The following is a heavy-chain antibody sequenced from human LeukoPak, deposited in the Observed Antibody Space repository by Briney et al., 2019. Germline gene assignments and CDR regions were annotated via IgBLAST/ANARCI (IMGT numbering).Heavy chain of an antibody. CDR3: ATSRAY. CDR2: ISGSGEST. J-gene: IGHJ4*02. V-gene: IGHV3-23*01. Sequence: GGSLRLSCAASGLTFSNYGMAWVRQAPGKGLEWVSAISGSGESTYNADSVKGRFTISRDNSKNTLYLQMGSLRAEDMAIYYCATSRAYWGQGTLVPVS. CDR1: GLTFSNYG.